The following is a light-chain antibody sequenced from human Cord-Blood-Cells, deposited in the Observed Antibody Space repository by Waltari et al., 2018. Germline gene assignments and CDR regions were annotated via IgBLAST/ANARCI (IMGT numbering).Light chain of an antibody. CDR2: AAS. CDR1: QSIISY. CDR3: QQSYSTPLT. V-gene: IGKV1-39*01. Sequence: DIQMTQSPSSLSASVGDRVTITCRASQSIISYLTWYKQKPGKAPKLLIYAASSLQSGVPSRFSGSGSGTDFTLTIISLQPEDFATYYCQQSYSTPLTFGGGTKVEIK. J-gene: IGKJ4*01.